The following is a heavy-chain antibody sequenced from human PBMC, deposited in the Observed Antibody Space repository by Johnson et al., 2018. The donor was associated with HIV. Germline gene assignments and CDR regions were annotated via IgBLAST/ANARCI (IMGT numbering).Heavy chain of an antibody. Sequence: VQLVESGGGLIQPGGSLRLSCAASGFTFSSYPMSWVRQAPGKGLEWVSGISWNSGSIGYADSVKGRFTISRDNAKNSLYLQMNSLRAEDTAVYYCAKDITGTDHACDIWGQGTMVTVSS. J-gene: IGHJ3*02. D-gene: IGHD1-20*01. CDR3: AKDITGTDHACDI. CDR2: ISWNSGSI. CDR1: GFTFSSYP. V-gene: IGHV3-23*04.